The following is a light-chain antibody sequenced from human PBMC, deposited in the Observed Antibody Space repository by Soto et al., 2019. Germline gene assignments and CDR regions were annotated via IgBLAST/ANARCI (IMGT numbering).Light chain of an antibody. CDR1: QSSSRY. CDR2: GAS. V-gene: IGKV1-39*01. CDR3: QQSYSFPRT. J-gene: IGKJ1*01. Sequence: VYRITITCLSSQSSSRYLNWYQQRPGTAPKVLIFGASNLDNGVPSRFSGRGSGPTFTLTIRSLQPEDFATYYCQQSYSFPRTFGQGNKL.